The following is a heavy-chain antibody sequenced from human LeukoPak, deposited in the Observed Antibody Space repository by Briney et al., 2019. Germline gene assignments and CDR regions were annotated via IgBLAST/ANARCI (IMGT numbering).Heavy chain of an antibody. V-gene: IGHV3-23*01. J-gene: IGHJ5*02. Sequence: PGGSLRLSCAASGFTFSSYAMSWVRQAPGKGLEWVSAISGSGGSTYYADSVKGRFTISRDNSKNTLYLQMNSLRAEDPAVYYCAKDYGENYYDSSGYWDPWGQGTLVTVSS. CDR1: GFTFSSYA. CDR2: ISGSGGST. D-gene: IGHD3-22*01. CDR3: AKDYGENYYDSSGYWDP.